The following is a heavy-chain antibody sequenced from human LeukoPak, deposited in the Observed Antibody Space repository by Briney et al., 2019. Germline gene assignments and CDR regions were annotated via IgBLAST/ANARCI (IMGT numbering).Heavy chain of an antibody. V-gene: IGHV1-18*04. CDR2: ISAYNGNT. CDR1: GYTFTSYG. J-gene: IGHJ6*04. Sequence: GASVKVSCKASGYTFTSYGISWVRQAPGQGLEWMGWISAYNGNTNYAQKLQGRVTMTTDTSTSTAYMELRSLRSDDTAVYYCAREGYCSGGSCYYYYGMDVWGKGTTVTVSS. D-gene: IGHD2-15*01. CDR3: AREGYCSGGSCYYYYGMDV.